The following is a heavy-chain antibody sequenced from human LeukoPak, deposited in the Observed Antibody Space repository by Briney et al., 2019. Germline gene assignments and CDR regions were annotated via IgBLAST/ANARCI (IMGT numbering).Heavy chain of an antibody. D-gene: IGHD2-21*02. CDR3: TKCMTASGTCFFAS. J-gene: IGHJ4*02. CDR1: GFTFKNHA. CDR2: VSCSGDNT. V-gene: IGHV3-23*01. Sequence: PGRTLRLSCAASGFTFKNHARTWVRQAPGKRPEWVWGVSCSGDNTYYADSDSVTGRFTISTDNPKNTLYLPMNSLGAEDTAIYYCTKCMTASGTCFFASWGQGTLVTVSS.